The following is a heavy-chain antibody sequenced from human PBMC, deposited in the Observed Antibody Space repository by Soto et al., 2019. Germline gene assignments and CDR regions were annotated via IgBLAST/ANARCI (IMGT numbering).Heavy chain of an antibody. J-gene: IGHJ5*02. CDR3: ARAEGVVLMWGRIDP. V-gene: IGHV1-18*01. CDR2: ISAYNGNT. Sequence: QVQLVQSGAEVKKPGASVKVSCKASGYTFTSYGISWVRQAPGQGLEWMGWISAYNGNTNYAQKLQGRVTMTTDTAQSTAYMERRSLRSDDTAVYYCARAEGVVLMWGRIDPWGQGTLVTVSS. D-gene: IGHD2-8*01. CDR1: GYTFTSYG.